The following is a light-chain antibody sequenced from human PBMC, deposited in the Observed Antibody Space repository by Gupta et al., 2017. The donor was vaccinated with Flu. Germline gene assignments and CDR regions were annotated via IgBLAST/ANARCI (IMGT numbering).Light chain of an antibody. J-gene: IGLJ3*02. CDR3: HSYDASSQV. CDR2: EDN. Sequence: TVTNSCTRTSGNIAYNYVHWFQQRPGSYPNLLIYEDNQRPSGVPDRFSGSTDRSTTSATLTISGVKTEDEDDYYLHSYDASSQVFGGGTKLTVL. CDR1: SGNIAYNY. V-gene: IGLV6-57*01.